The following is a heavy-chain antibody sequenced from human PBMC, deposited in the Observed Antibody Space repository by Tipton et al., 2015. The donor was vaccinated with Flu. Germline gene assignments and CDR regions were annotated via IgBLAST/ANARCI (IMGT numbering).Heavy chain of an antibody. J-gene: IGHJ4*02. Sequence: SLRLSCAASGFTFSSYAMSWVRQAPGKGLEWVSAISGSGGSTYYADSVKGRFTISRDNSKNTLYLQMNSLRAEDTAVYYCAKDPYSDSSGYLFDYWGQGTLVTVSS. CDR3: AKDPYSDSSGYLFDY. CDR2: ISGSGGST. V-gene: IGHV3-23*01. D-gene: IGHD3-22*01. CDR1: GFTFSSYA.